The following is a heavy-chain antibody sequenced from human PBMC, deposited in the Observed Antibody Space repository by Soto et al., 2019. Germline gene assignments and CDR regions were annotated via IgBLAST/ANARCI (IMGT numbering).Heavy chain of an antibody. CDR3: ARGRGFNNWFDP. V-gene: IGHV4-34*01. J-gene: IGHJ5*02. Sequence: SETLSLTCAVYGGSFSGYYWSWIRQPPGKGLEWVGEINHSGSTNYNPSLKSRVTISVDTSKNQFSLKLSSVTAADTAVYYCARGRGFNNWFDPWGQGTLVTVSS. CDR1: GGSFSGYY. CDR2: INHSGST. D-gene: IGHD2-15*01.